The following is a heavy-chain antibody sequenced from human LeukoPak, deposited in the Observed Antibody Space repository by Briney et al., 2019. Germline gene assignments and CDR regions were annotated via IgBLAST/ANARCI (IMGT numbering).Heavy chain of an antibody. CDR3: ATKGYSSGWGLSNFDY. V-gene: IGHV1-24*01. CDR2: FDPEDDET. J-gene: IGHJ4*02. CDR1: GYTLTELS. Sequence: ASVKVSCKVSGYTLTELSIHWVRQAPGKGLEWMGGFDPEDDETIYAQKFQGRVTMTVDTSTDTAYMELSSLRSEDTAVYYCATKGYSSGWGLSNFDYWGQGTLVTVSS. D-gene: IGHD6-19*01.